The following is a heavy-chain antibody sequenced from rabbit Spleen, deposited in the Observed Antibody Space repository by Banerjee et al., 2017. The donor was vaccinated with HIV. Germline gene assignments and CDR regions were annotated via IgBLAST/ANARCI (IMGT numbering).Heavy chain of an antibody. CDR2: IAGSSSGFT. D-gene: IGHD8-1*01. CDR3: ARDTASSFSSYGMDL. J-gene: IGHJ6*01. Sequence: QSLEESGGDLVKPGASLTLTCTASGFSFCSSDYMCWVRQAPGKGLEWISCIAGSSSGFTYSATWAKGRFTISKTSSTTVTLQMTSLTVADTATYFCARDTASSFSSYGMDLWGPGTLVTVS. CDR1: GFSFCSSDY. V-gene: IGHV1S40*01.